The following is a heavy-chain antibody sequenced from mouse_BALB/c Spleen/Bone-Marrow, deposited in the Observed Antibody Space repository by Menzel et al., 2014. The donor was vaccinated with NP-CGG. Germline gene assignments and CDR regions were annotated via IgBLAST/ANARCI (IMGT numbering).Heavy chain of an antibody. J-gene: IGHJ2*01. V-gene: IGHV1-69*01. D-gene: IGHD3-1*01. CDR2: IDPSDSYT. CDR1: GYTFTDYW. CDR3: ARTGYEDYLDY. Sequence: QVPLQQSGAELVMPGASVKMSCKASGYTFTDYWMHWVKQRPGQGLEWIGAIDPSDSYTSYNQKFKGKATLTVDESSSTAYRQLSSRSSEDAAVYDGARTGYEDYLDYWGQGTTRTVSS.